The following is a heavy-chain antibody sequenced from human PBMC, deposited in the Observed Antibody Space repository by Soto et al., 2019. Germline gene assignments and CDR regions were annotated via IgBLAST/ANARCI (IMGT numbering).Heavy chain of an antibody. Sequence: SVKVSCKASGFTFTSSAVQWVRQARGQRLEWIGWIVVGSGNTNYAQKFQERVTITRDMSTSTAYMELSILRSEDTAVYYCAADPNDILTGYYFGYYYGMDVWGQGTTVTVSS. CDR3: AADPNDILTGYYFGYYYGMDV. CDR2: IVVGSGNT. V-gene: IGHV1-58*01. D-gene: IGHD3-9*01. CDR1: GFTFTSSA. J-gene: IGHJ6*02.